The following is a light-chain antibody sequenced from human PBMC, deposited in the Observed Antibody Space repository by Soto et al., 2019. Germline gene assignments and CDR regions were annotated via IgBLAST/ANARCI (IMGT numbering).Light chain of an antibody. CDR1: TGAVTSGDY. CDR2: GTS. V-gene: IGLV7-43*01. Sequence: QAVVTQEPSLTGSPGGTVTLTCASGTGAVTSGDYPNWFQQKPGQAPRALIYGTSNKHSWTPARFSGSLLGGKAALTLSGVQPEDEAEYYCLLYDGGAQLGFGGGTKLTVL. CDR3: LLYDGGAQLG. J-gene: IGLJ2*01.